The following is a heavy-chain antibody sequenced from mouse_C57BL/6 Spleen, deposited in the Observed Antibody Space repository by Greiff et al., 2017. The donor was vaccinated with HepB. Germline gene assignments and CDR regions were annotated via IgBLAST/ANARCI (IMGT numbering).Heavy chain of an antibody. V-gene: IGHV1-50*01. D-gene: IGHD6-1*01. Sequence: VQLQQPGAELVKPGASVKLSCKASGYTFTSYWMQWVKQRPGQGLEWIGEIDPSDSYTNYNQKFKGKATLTVDTSSSTAYMQLSSLTSEDSAVYYCARGPLPFAYWGQGTLVTVSA. CDR2: IDPSDSYT. J-gene: IGHJ3*01. CDR3: ARGPLPFAY. CDR1: GYTFTSYW.